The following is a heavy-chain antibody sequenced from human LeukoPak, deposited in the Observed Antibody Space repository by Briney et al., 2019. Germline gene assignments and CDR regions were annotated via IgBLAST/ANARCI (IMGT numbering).Heavy chain of an antibody. J-gene: IGHJ4*02. CDR1: GGSISNFY. D-gene: IGHD3-22*01. CDR3: ARGGWSLDF. CDR2: IYYTGTT. V-gene: IGHV4-59*01. Sequence: PSETLSLTCSVSGGSISNFYWSWIRQPPGKRLEWIGYIYYTGTTNYNPSLNSRVTITVDTSRDQFSLRLNSVTAADTAVYYCARGGWSLDFWGQGTLVTVSS.